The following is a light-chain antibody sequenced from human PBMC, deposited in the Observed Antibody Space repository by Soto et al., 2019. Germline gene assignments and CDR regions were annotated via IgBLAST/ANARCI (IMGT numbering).Light chain of an antibody. CDR2: GNN. V-gene: IGLV1-47*01. CDR3: AVWDDSLSGVV. CDR1: SSNIGTNY. Sequence: QSVLTQPPSASGTPGQTVTISSSGSSSNIGTNYVFWYQQLPGTAPKLLIYGNNQRPSGVPDRFSGSRSGTSASLAISGLRPEDEADYYCAVWDDSLSGVVFDGGTKLTVL. J-gene: IGLJ3*02.